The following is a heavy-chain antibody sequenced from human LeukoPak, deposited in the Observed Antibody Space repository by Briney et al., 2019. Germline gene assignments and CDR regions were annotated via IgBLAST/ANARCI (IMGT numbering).Heavy chain of an antibody. J-gene: IGHJ4*02. CDR3: AASRVRFSIAAAGTEAY. Sequence: SETLSLTCTVSGGSISSYYWNWIRQPAGKGLEWIGRIYTSGSTNYNPSLKSRVTMSVDTSKNQFSLKLSSVTAADTAVYYCAASRVRFSIAAAGTEAYWGQGTLVTVSS. V-gene: IGHV4-4*07. CDR2: IYTSGST. CDR1: GGSISSYY. D-gene: IGHD6-13*01.